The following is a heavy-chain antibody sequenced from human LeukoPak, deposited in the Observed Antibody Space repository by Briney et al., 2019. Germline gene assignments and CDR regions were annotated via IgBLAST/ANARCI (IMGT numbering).Heavy chain of an antibody. Sequence: ASVKVSCKASGYAFTSYYIHWVRQAPGQGLEWMGIINPSGGSTSYAQKFQGRVTMTRDTSTSTVYMELSSLRSEDTAVYYCARDRSRLDAFDIWGQGSMVTVSS. D-gene: IGHD3-22*01. CDR2: INPSGGST. CDR3: ARDRSRLDAFDI. J-gene: IGHJ3*02. V-gene: IGHV1-46*01. CDR1: GYAFTSYY.